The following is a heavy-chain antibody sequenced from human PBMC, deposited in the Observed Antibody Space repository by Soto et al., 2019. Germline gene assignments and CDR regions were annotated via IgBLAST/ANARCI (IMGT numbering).Heavy chain of an antibody. J-gene: IGHJ4*02. CDR3: AHRPSYCSGGSCYSGFDY. CDR2: IYWDDDK. V-gene: IGHV2-5*02. D-gene: IGHD2-15*01. CDR1: GFSLSTSGVG. Sequence: QITLKESGPTLVKPTQTLTLTCTFSGFSLSTSGVGVGWIRQPPGKALEWLALIYWDDDKRYSPSLKSRLTITKDTSTNQVVLTMTNLDPVDPATYYCAHRPSYCSGGSCYSGFDYWGQGTLVTVSS.